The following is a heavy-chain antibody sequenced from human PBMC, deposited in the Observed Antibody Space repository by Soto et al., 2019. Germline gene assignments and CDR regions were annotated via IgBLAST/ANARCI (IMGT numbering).Heavy chain of an antibody. D-gene: IGHD2-21*02. V-gene: IGHV1-46*01. CDR3: ALKVVTYYDN. CDR1: GYSFTSTY. CDR2: INPAGGTT. Sequence: QVQLVQSGAEVKKTGASGRISCRASGYSFTSTYVHWVRQAPGHGPEWLGIINPAGGTTYYAQKFEGRLTITSDTSTDTVFMDLNDLTSEDTAVYFCALKVVTYYDNWGQGTLLTVSS. J-gene: IGHJ4*02.